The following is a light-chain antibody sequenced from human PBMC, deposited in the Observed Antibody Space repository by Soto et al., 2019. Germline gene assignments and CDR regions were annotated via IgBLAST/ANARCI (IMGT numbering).Light chain of an antibody. CDR3: SSYTSSSTPVV. V-gene: IGLV2-11*01. J-gene: IGLJ2*01. Sequence: QSVLTQPRSVSGSPGQSVTISCTGTSSDVGGYNYVSWYQQHPGKAPKLMIYDVSKRPSGVPDRFSGSKSGNTASLTISGLQAEDEADYYCSSYTSSSTPVVFGGGTQLTVL. CDR1: SSDVGGYNY. CDR2: DVS.